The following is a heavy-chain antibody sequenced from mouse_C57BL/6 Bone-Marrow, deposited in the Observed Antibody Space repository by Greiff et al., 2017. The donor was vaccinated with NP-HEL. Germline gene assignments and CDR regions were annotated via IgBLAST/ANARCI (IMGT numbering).Heavy chain of an antibody. Sequence: QVQLKESGAELARPGASVKLSCKASGYTFTSYGISWVKQRTGQGLEWIGEIYPRSGNTYYNEKFKGKATLTADKSSSTAYMELRSLTSEDSAVYFCARKEAYYSNPGYWYFDVWGTGTTVTVSS. D-gene: IGHD2-5*01. CDR3: ARKEAYYSNPGYWYFDV. J-gene: IGHJ1*03. CDR2: IYPRSGNT. CDR1: GYTFTSYG. V-gene: IGHV1-81*01.